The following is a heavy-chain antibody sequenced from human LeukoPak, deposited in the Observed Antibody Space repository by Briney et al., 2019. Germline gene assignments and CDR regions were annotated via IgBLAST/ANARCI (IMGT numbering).Heavy chain of an antibody. D-gene: IGHD2-2*01. CDR2: ISSSGGNA. Sequence: EESLRLSCAASGFALSSYAMSWVRQAPGKGLEWVSGISSSGGNAYYADSVKGRFTISRDNSKNTLYLQMNSLRAEDTAVYYCAKGYCSSTSCYAAYFDYWGQGSLVTVSS. J-gene: IGHJ4*02. V-gene: IGHV3-23*01. CDR3: AKGYCSSTSCYAAYFDY. CDR1: GFALSSYA.